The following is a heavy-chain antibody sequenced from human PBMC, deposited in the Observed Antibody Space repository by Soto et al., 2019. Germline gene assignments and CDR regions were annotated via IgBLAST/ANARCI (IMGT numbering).Heavy chain of an antibody. D-gene: IGHD3-16*01. CDR2: IWHAGSNE. Sequence: PAESLSLSCAASGFPFNNYAMNWVRQAPGKGLEWVADIWHAGSNEHYAASVKGRFSIARDNSNHTLYLQMTSMRGDATALYYCASDDVSLLTTFLDYWGLGALVTVSS. V-gene: IGHV3-33*01. CDR1: GFPFNNYA. CDR3: ASDDVSLLTTFLDY. J-gene: IGHJ4*02.